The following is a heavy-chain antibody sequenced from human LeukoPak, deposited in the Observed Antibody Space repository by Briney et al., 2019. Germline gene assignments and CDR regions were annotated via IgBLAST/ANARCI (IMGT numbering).Heavy chain of an antibody. CDR1: GGSFSAYY. CDR2: INHSGST. D-gene: IGHD2-15*01. Sequence: SETLSLTCAVYGGSFSAYYWSWIRQPPGKGLEWIGEINHSGSTNYHPSLKSRVTISVDTSKNQFSLKLSSVIAADTAVYYCARYSRGVGAASDYWGQGTLVTVSS. CDR3: ARYSRGVGAASDY. V-gene: IGHV4-34*01. J-gene: IGHJ4*02.